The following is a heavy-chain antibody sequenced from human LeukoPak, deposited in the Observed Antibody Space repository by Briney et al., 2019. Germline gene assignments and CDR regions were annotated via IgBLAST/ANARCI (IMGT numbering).Heavy chain of an antibody. D-gene: IGHD6-19*01. V-gene: IGHV4-34*01. CDR1: GGSFSGYY. Sequence: PSETLSLTCAVYGGSFSGYYWSWIRQPPGKGLEWIGEINHSGSTNYNPSLKSRLTISVDTSKNQFSLKLSSVTAADTAVYYCARRLHSSGWYSLDYWGQGTLVTVSS. J-gene: IGHJ4*02. CDR3: ARRLHSSGWYSLDY. CDR2: INHSGST.